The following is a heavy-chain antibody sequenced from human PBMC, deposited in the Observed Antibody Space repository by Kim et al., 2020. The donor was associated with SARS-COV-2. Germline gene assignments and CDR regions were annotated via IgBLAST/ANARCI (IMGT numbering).Heavy chain of an antibody. J-gene: IGHJ4*02. Sequence: SETLSLTCTVSGGSISSSSYYWGWIRQPPGKGLEWIGSIYYSGSTYYNPSLKSRVTISVDTSKNQFSLKLSSVTAADTAVYYCARLPNRRDYYDSSGYPYWGQGTRVTVSS. D-gene: IGHD3-22*01. CDR2: IYYSGST. V-gene: IGHV4-39*01. CDR1: GGSISSSSYY. CDR3: ARLPNRRDYYDSSGYPY.